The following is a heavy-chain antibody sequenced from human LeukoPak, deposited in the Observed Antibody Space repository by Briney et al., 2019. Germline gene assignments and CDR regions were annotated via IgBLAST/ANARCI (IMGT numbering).Heavy chain of an antibody. V-gene: IGHV3-15*01. J-gene: IGHJ6*03. CDR1: GFTFINAW. D-gene: IGHD2-15*01. Sequence: GSLRLSCAASGFTFINAWMNWVRQAPGKGLEWVGRIKSKTDGGTTDYAAPVKGRFTISRDDSKNTLYLQMNSLKTEDTAVYYCTRPPSLGYCSGGSCYENYYYMDVWGKGTTVTVSS. CDR2: IKSKTDGGTT. CDR3: TRPPSLGYCSGGSCYENYYYMDV.